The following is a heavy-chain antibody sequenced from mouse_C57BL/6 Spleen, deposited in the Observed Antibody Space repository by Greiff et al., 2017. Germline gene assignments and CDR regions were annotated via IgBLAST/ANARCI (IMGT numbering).Heavy chain of an antibody. J-gene: IGHJ1*03. CDR3: ASPPYYGSSSYWYFDV. Sequence: QVQLKQSGPELVKPGASVKISCKASGYTFTDYYINWVKQRPGQGLEWIGWIFPGSGSTYYNEKFKGKATLTVDNSSSTAYMSLSSLTSEDSAVYFCASPPYYGSSSYWYFDVWGTGTTVTVSS. CDR1: GYTFTDYY. V-gene: IGHV1-75*01. D-gene: IGHD1-1*01. CDR2: IFPGSGST.